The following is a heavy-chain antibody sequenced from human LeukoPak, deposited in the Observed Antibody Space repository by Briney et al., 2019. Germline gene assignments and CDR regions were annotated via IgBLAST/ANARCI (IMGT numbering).Heavy chain of an antibody. CDR1: GGTFSSYA. D-gene: IGHD3-22*01. CDR2: IIPIFGTA. CDR3: ARSDYYDSSGYYYALDY. Sequence: ASVRVSCKASGGTFSSYAISWVRQAPGQGLEWMGGIIPIFGTANYAQKFQGRVTITTDESTSTAYMELSSLRSEDTAVYYCARSDYYDSSGYYYALDYWGQGTLVTVSS. J-gene: IGHJ4*02. V-gene: IGHV1-69*05.